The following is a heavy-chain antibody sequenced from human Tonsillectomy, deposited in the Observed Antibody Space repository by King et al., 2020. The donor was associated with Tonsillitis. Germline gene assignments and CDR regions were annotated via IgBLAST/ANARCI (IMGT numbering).Heavy chain of an antibody. J-gene: IGHJ6*03. D-gene: IGHD6-6*01. CDR3: ASSVAARDGYYYYMDV. Sequence: DVQLVESGGGLVQPGGSLRLSCAASGFTVSSNYMSWVRQAPGKGLEWVSILYSGVSTYYADSVKGRFTVSRHNSKNTLYLQIDSLRPEDTAVYYCASSVAARDGYYYYMDVWGKGTTVTVSS. CDR1: GFTVSSNY. V-gene: IGHV3-53*04. CDR2: LYSGVST.